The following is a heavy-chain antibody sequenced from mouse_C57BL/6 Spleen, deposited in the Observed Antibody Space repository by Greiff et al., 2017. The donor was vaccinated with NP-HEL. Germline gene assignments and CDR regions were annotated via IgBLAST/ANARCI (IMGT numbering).Heavy chain of an antibody. Sequence: QVQLKQSGAELVKPGASVKISCKASGYAFSSYWMNWVKQRPGKGLEWIGQIYPGDGDTNYNGKFKGKATLTADKSSSTAYMQLSSLTSEDSAVYFCARSGSSYPWFAYWGQGTLVTVSA. J-gene: IGHJ3*01. CDR1: GYAFSSYW. D-gene: IGHD1-1*01. CDR2: IYPGDGDT. CDR3: ARSGSSYPWFAY. V-gene: IGHV1-80*01.